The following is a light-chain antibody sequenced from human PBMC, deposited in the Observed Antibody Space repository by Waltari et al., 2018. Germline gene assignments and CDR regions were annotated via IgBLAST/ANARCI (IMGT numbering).Light chain of an antibody. V-gene: IGLV3-21*04. CDR1: ASGG. J-gene: IGLJ2*01. CDR2: FGT. Sequence: YVLTQTPSVSLAPGQTATITCDASGGLPWYRQQPGQAPVLLMYFGTERPSGIPERISGSFSGDTAILTISRVEVGDEADYYCQVWDSNTNQVTFGGGTKLAVL. CDR3: QVWDSNTNQVT.